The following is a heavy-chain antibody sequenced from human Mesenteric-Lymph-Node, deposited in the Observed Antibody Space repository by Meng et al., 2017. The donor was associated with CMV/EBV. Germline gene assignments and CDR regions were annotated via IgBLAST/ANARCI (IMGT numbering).Heavy chain of an antibody. D-gene: IGHD3-3*01. CDR3: ARDPSRWSGLLGYYFDY. CDR1: GFTFTSFA. J-gene: IGHJ4*02. CDR2: ISGRADRT. V-gene: IGHV3-23*01. Sequence: ESLKISCGASGFTFTSFAMNWVRQAPGKGLEWVSGISGRADRTYYADSVKGRFAISRDNAKNSLYLQMNRLRAEDTAVYYCARDPSRWSGLLGYYFDYWGQGTLVTVSS.